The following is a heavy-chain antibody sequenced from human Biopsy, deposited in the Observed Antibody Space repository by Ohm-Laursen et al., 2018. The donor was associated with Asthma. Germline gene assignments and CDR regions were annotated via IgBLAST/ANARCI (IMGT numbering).Heavy chain of an antibody. J-gene: IGHJ4*02. D-gene: IGHD4-17*01. V-gene: IGHV1-24*01. Sequence: ASVKASCKISGYSLTDLSMHWVRQAPGQGLEWMGGHDHEEGGTVNARRFQGRATMTEVTSTDTAYMELTSLSSDDMAVYYCASDFPKDYVRYNFQFWGQGTLVTVSS. CDR2: HDHEEGGT. CDR1: GYSLTDLS. CDR3: ASDFPKDYVRYNFQF.